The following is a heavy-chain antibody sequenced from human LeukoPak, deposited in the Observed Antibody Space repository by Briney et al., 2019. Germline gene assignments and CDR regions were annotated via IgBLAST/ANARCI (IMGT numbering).Heavy chain of an antibody. D-gene: IGHD2-2*03. V-gene: IGHV1-2*02. CDR1: GYTFTSYY. CDR2: INPNSGGT. CDR3: ARDGYCSSTSCNPFDY. J-gene: IGHJ4*02. Sequence: ASVKVSCKASGYTFTSYYMHWVRQAPGQGLEWMGWINPNSGGTNYAQKFQGRVTMTRDTSISTAYMELSRLRSDDTAVYYCARDGYCSSTSCNPFDYWGQGTLVTVSS.